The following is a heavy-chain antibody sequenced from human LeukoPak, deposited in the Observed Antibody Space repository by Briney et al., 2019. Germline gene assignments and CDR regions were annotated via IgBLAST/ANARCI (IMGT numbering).Heavy chain of an antibody. CDR3: ARRGLRYFDWLSHSQFDY. V-gene: IGHV4-34*01. Sequence: SETLSLTCAVYGGSFSGYYWSWIRQPPGKGLEWIGEINHSGSTNCNPSLKSRVTISVDTSKNQFSLKLSSVTAADTAVYYCARRGLRYFDWLSHSQFDYWGQGTLVTVSS. D-gene: IGHD3-9*01. CDR1: GGSFSGYY. CDR2: INHSGST. J-gene: IGHJ4*02.